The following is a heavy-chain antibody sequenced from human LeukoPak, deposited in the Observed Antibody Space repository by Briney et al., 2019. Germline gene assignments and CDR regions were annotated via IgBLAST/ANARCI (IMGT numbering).Heavy chain of an antibody. Sequence: PSETLSLTCAVYGGSFSGYYWSWIRQPPGKGLEWIGEINHSGSINYNPSLKSRVTISVDTSKNQFSLKLSSVTAADTAVYYCARGSVIAISYWGQGTLVTVSS. V-gene: IGHV4-34*01. D-gene: IGHD2-21*01. CDR2: INHSGSI. CDR3: ARGSVIAISY. CDR1: GGSFSGYY. J-gene: IGHJ4*02.